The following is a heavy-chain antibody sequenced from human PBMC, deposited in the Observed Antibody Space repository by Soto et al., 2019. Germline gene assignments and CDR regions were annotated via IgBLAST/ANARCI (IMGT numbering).Heavy chain of an antibody. CDR1: GGSISSGGYY. V-gene: IGHV4-31*03. D-gene: IGHD3-10*01. J-gene: IGHJ5*02. CDR2: IYYSGST. CDR3: ARDRLVRGRSWFEP. Sequence: QVQLQESGPGLVKPSQTLSLTCTVSGGSISSGGYYWSWIRQHPGKGLEWIGYIYYSGSTYYNPSHKSRLTISVDTSKNQFSLKLSSVTAADTAVYYCARDRLVRGRSWFEPWGQGTLVTVSS.